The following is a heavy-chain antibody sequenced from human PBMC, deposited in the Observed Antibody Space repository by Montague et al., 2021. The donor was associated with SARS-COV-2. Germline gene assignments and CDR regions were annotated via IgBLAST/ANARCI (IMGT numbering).Heavy chain of an antibody. CDR2: INHSGST. CDR1: GGSFSGYY. J-gene: IGHJ3*02. Sequence: SETLSLTCAVYGGSFSGYYWSCILQPPGKGLVWFVEINHSGSTNYNPSLQSRVTISVDTSKNQFSLKLSSVIAADTAVYYCAIPMVRGFSRAFDIWGQGTMVTVSS. CDR3: AIPMVRGFSRAFDI. V-gene: IGHV4-34*01. D-gene: IGHD3-10*01.